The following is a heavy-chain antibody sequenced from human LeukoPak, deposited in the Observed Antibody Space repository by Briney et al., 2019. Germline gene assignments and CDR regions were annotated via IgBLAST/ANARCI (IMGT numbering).Heavy chain of an antibody. V-gene: IGHV3-30*03. Sequence: QPGRSLRLSCAASGFTFSSYGMHWVRQAPGKGLEWVAVISYDGSNKYYADSVKGRFTISRDNSKNTLYLQMNSLRAEDTAVYYCARGSPIPRWLQLQRNSDAFDIWGQGTMVTVSS. CDR2: ISYDGSNK. D-gene: IGHD5-24*01. CDR3: ARGSPIPRWLQLQRNSDAFDI. CDR1: GFTFSSYG. J-gene: IGHJ3*02.